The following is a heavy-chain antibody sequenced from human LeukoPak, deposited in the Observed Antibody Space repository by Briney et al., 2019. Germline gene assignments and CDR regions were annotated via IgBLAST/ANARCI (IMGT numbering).Heavy chain of an antibody. J-gene: IGHJ6*02. CDR3: ARDSAVSGYYYYGMDV. CDR1: GGSVSSYY. Sequence: PSETLSLTCTVSGGSVSSYYWSWIRQPPGKGLEWIGYIYYSGRVNYNPSLKSRVTISVDTSKNQFSLKLSSVTAADTAVYYCARDSAVSGYYYYGMDVWGQGTTVTVSS. V-gene: IGHV4-59*02. D-gene: IGHD6-19*01. CDR2: IYYSGRV.